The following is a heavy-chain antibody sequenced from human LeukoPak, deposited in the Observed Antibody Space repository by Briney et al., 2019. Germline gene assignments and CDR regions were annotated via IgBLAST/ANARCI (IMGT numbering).Heavy chain of an antibody. V-gene: IGHV3-64D*09. CDR2: ISSNGGST. D-gene: IGHD5-18*01. CDR1: GFTFSSYA. J-gene: IGHJ3*02. CDR3: VKVRRGYSHVSDAFDI. Sequence: GGSLRLSCSASGFTFSSYAMHWVRQAPGKGLEYVSAISSNGGSTYYADSVKGRFTISRDNSKNTLYLQMSSLRAEDTAVYYCVKVRRGYSHVSDAFDIWGQGTMVTVSS.